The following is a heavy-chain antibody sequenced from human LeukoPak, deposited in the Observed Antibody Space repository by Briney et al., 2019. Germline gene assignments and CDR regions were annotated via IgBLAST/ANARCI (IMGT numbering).Heavy chain of an antibody. J-gene: IGHJ1*01. CDR1: GFTFSGST. V-gene: IGHV3-73*01. Sequence: GGSLKLSCAASGFTFSGSTIHWVRQASGKGLEWIGRIRSKANSYATAYAASVKGRFTISRDDAKNTAYLQMDSLKTEDTAVYYCTSPQADSGATYFRHWSQGTLVTVSS. CDR3: TSPQADSGATYFRH. CDR2: IRSKANSYAT. D-gene: IGHD6-19*01.